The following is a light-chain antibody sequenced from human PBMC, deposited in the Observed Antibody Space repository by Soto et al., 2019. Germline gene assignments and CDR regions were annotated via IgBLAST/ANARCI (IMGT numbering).Light chain of an antibody. Sequence: QSALTQPASVSGSPGQSITISCTGTSSDVGAYKYVSWYQQHPGKAPKLMIYEVTNRPSGVSNHFSGSKSGNTASLTISRLQAEDEANYYCSSYTSSSTLVFGGGTKVTVL. CDR3: SSYTSSSTLV. CDR2: EVT. CDR1: SSDVGAYKY. V-gene: IGLV2-14*01. J-gene: IGLJ3*02.